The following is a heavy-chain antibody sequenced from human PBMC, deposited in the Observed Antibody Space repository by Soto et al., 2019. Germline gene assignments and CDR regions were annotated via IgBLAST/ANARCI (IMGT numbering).Heavy chain of an antibody. V-gene: IGHV2-5*02. CDR2: IYWDDDK. D-gene: IGHD3-16*01. Sequence: QITLKESGPTLVKPTQTLTLTCTVSGFSLNTYGVGVGWIRQPPGKALEWLALIYWDDDKRYSPSLKSRLTITKDTYKNQVVLTMTNMDPVDTVTYYCARALGSWGAYYFDYWGQGTLVTVSS. J-gene: IGHJ4*02. CDR3: ARALGSWGAYYFDY. CDR1: GFSLNTYGVG.